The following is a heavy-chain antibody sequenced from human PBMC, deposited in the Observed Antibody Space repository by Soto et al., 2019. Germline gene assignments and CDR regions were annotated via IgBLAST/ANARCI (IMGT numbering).Heavy chain of an antibody. CDR1: GGTFSSYT. Sequence: QVQLVQSGAEVKKPGSSVKVSCKASGGTFSSYTISWVRQAPGQGLEWMGRIIPILGIANYAQKFQGRVTITADKSTSTAYMELSSLRSEDTAVYYCARGPARTGILEWLLLRGAFDIWGQGTMVTVSS. J-gene: IGHJ3*02. V-gene: IGHV1-69*02. CDR2: IIPILGIA. CDR3: ARGPARTGILEWLLLRGAFDI. D-gene: IGHD3-3*01.